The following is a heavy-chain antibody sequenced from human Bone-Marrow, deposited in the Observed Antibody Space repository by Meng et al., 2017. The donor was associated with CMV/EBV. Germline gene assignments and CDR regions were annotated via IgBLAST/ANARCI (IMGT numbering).Heavy chain of an antibody. CDR2: ISAYNGNT. D-gene: IGHD6-19*01. Sequence: ASVKVSCKASGYTFTSYGISWVRQAPGQGLEWMGWISAYNGNTNYAQKLQGRVTMTRNTSISTAYMELRSLRSDDTAVYYCAAGPFGAVAGNFDYWGQGTLVTGSS. CDR3: AAGPFGAVAGNFDY. CDR1: GYTFTSYG. J-gene: IGHJ4*02. V-gene: IGHV1-18*01.